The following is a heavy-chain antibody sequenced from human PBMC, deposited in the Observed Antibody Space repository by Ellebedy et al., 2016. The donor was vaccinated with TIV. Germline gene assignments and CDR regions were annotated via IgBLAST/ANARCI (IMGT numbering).Heavy chain of an antibody. V-gene: IGHV3-7*01. J-gene: IGHJ4*02. Sequence: GESLKISCEASGFTFGSYWMNWVRQAPGKGLEWVANIKEDGSEKYYVDSVKGRFTISRDNVKNSLYLEMHSLRAEDTAVFYCARVLSGSLGIAAAGMGYFDFWGQGTLVIVSS. CDR2: IKEDGSEK. D-gene: IGHD6-13*01. CDR1: GFTFGSYW. CDR3: ARVLSGSLGIAAAGMGYFDF.